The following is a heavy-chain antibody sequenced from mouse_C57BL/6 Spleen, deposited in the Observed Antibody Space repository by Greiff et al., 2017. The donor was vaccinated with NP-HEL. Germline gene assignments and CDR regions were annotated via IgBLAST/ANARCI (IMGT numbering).Heavy chain of an antibody. CDR1: GYTFTSYG. J-gene: IGHJ3*01. CDR3: ASGDSWFAY. D-gene: IGHD3-3*01. Sequence: QVQLQQSGAELARPGASVKLSCKASGYTFTSYGISWVKQRTGQGLEWIGEIYPRSGNTYYNEKFKGKATLTADKSSSTAYMELRSLTSEDSAVYFCASGDSWFAYGGQGTLVTVSA. V-gene: IGHV1-81*01. CDR2: IYPRSGNT.